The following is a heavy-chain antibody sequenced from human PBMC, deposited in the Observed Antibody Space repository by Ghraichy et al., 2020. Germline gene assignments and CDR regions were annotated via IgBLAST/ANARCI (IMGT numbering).Heavy chain of an antibody. CDR3: AKDLSGDYGDY. Sequence: LSLTCAASGFTFSSYGMHWVRQAPGKGLEWVAVISYDGSNKYYADSVKGRFTISRDNSKNTLYLQMNSLRAEDTAVYYCAKDLSGDYGDYWGQGTLVTVSS. CDR1: GFTFSSYG. CDR2: ISYDGSNK. V-gene: IGHV3-30*18. J-gene: IGHJ4*02. D-gene: IGHD4-17*01.